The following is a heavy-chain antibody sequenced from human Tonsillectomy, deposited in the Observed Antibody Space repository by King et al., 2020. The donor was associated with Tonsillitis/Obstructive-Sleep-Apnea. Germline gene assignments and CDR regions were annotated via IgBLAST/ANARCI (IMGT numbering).Heavy chain of an antibody. CDR2: INPNSGGT. V-gene: IGHV1-2*02. Sequence: VQLVESGAEVKKPGASVKVSCKASGYTFTGYYMHWVRQAPGQGLEWMGWINPNSGGTNYAQKFQGRVTMTRDTSISTGYMELSRLRSDDRAVYYGARGGSVGPTAGLCNYWGQGTLVTVAS. CDR1: GYTFTGYY. CDR3: ARGGSVGPTAGLCNY. D-gene: IGHD1-26*01. J-gene: IGHJ4*02.